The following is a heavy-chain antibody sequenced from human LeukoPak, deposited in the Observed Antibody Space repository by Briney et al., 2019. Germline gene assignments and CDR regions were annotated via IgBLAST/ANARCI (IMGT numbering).Heavy chain of an antibody. CDR1: GYSFTSYW. CDR3: ASTRAGTAILDY. V-gene: IGHV5-10-1*01. D-gene: IGHD6-19*01. Sequence: GESLKISCKASGYSFTSYWISWVRQMPGKGLEWMGRIDPSDSYTNYSPSFQGHVTISADKSISTAYLQWSSLKASDTAMYYCASTRAGTAILDYWGQRTLVTVSS. CDR2: IDPSDSYT. J-gene: IGHJ4*02.